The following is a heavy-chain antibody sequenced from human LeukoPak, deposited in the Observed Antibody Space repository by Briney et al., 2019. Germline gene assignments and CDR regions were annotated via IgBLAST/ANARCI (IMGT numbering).Heavy chain of an antibody. J-gene: IGHJ4*02. D-gene: IGHD6-13*01. Sequence: GGSLRLSCVASGFTFSSYTMNWVRQAPGKGLEWVSSITSGSYIYYAESVKGRFTISRDNAKNSLYLQMNSLRAEDTAVYYCARDPAADDYWGQGALVTVSS. CDR2: ITSGSYI. V-gene: IGHV3-21*01. CDR3: ARDPAADDY. CDR1: GFTFSSYT.